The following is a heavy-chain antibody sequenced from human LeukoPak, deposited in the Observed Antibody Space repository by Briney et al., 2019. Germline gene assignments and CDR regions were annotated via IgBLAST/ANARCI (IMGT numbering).Heavy chain of an antibody. J-gene: IGHJ4*02. D-gene: IGHD3-9*01. CDR2: IYTSGST. Sequence: SETLSLTCTVSGGSISSYYWSWIRQPAGKGLEWIGRIYTSGSTNYNPSLKSRVTMSVDTSKNQFSLKLSSVTAADTAVYYCARGPETYYDILTGYHIGFDYWGQGTLVTVSS. CDR1: GGSISSYY. V-gene: IGHV4-4*07. CDR3: ARGPETYYDILTGYHIGFDY.